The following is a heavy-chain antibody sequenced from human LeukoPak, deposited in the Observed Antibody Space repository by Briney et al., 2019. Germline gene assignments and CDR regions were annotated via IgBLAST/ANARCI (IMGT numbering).Heavy chain of an antibody. D-gene: IGHD4-17*01. J-gene: IGHJ4*02. CDR1: GGTFSSYA. CDR3: ARGGLRGPFDY. V-gene: IGHV1-69*05. CDR2: VIPIFGTA. Sequence: SVKVSCKASGGTFSSYAISWVRQAPGQGLEWMGRVIPIFGTANYAQKFQGRVTITTDESTSTAYMELSSLRSEDTAVYYCARGGLRGPFDYWGQGTLVTVSS.